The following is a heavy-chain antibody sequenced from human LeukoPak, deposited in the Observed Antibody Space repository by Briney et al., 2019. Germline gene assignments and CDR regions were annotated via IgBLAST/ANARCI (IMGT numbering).Heavy chain of an antibody. J-gene: IGHJ4*02. Sequence: GASVKVSCKASGGTFSSYAISWVRQAPGQGLEWMGRIIPILGIANYAQKFQGRVTITADKSTSTTYMELSSLRSEDTAVYYCARGADTYSYDFDYWGQGTLVTVSS. CDR2: IIPILGIA. D-gene: IGHD5-18*01. CDR1: GGTFSSYA. CDR3: ARGADTYSYDFDY. V-gene: IGHV1-69*04.